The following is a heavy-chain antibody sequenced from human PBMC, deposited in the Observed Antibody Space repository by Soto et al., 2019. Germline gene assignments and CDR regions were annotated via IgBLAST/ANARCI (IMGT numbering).Heavy chain of an antibody. CDR3: ARHGRRSIAAAGAFDY. CDR1: GGSISSSSYY. J-gene: IGHJ4*02. Sequence: SETLSLTCTVSGGSISSSSYYWGWIRQPPGKGLEWIGSIYYSGSTYYNPSLKSRVTISVDTSKNQFSLKLSSVTAADTAVYYCARHGRRSIAAAGAFDYWGQGTLVT. V-gene: IGHV4-39*01. D-gene: IGHD6-13*01. CDR2: IYYSGST.